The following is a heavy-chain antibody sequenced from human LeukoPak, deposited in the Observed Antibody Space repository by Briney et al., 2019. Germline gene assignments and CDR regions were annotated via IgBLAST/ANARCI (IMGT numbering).Heavy chain of an antibody. D-gene: IGHD6-19*01. V-gene: IGHV4-34*01. CDR3: ARGRDGQWLTTGGYYFDY. CDR2: INHSGST. CDR1: GGSFSGYY. Sequence: PSETLSLTCAVYGGSFSGYYWSWIRQPPGKGLEWIGEINHSGSTNYNPSLKRRVTISVDTSKNQFSLKLSSVTAADTAVYYCARGRDGQWLTTGGYYFDYWGQGTLVTVSS. J-gene: IGHJ4*02.